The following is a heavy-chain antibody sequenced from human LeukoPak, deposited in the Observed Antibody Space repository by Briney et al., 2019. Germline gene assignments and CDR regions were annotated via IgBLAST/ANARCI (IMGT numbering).Heavy chain of an antibody. CDR3: ASGYYDSSGFDY. CDR2: IIYSGST. J-gene: IGHJ4*02. D-gene: IGHD3-22*01. Sequence: PSETLSLTCTVSGGSISSYYWSWIRQPPGKGLEWIGYIIYSGSTNYNPSLKSRVTISVDTSKNQFSLKLSSVTAADTAVYYCASGYYDSSGFDYWGQGTLVTVSS. V-gene: IGHV4-59*01. CDR1: GGSISSYY.